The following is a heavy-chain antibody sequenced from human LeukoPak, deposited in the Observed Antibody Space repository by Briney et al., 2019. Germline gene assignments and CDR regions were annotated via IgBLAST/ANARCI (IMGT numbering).Heavy chain of an antibody. V-gene: IGHV3-48*03. Sequence: PGGSLRLSCAASGFTVSSNYMTWVRQAPGKGLEWVSYISSSGSTIYYADSVKGGFTISRDNAKNSLYLQMNSLRAEDTAVYYCAELGITMIGGVWGKGTTVTISS. CDR3: AELGITMIGGV. D-gene: IGHD3-10*02. CDR2: ISSSGSTI. J-gene: IGHJ6*04. CDR1: GFTVSSNY.